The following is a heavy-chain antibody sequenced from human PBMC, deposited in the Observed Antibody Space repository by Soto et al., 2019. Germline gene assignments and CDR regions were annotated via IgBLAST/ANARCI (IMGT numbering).Heavy chain of an antibody. CDR2: ISWNSGSI. V-gene: IGHV3-9*01. CDR1: GFTFDDYA. D-gene: IGHD5-12*01. Sequence: EVQLVESGGGLVQPGRSLRLSCAASGFTFDDYAMHWVRQAPGKGLEWVSGISWNSGSIGYVDSVKGRFTISRDNAKNSLYLQMNSLRAEDTALYYCAKEGRDGYNYFDYWGQGTLVTVSS. J-gene: IGHJ4*02. CDR3: AKEGRDGYNYFDY.